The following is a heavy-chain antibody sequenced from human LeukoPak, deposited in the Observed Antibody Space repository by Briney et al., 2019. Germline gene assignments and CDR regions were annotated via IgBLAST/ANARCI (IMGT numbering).Heavy chain of an antibody. CDR2: IIPILGIA. J-gene: IGHJ4*02. D-gene: IGHD3-10*01. CDR3: AREFYFYGSGSYSNDY. V-gene: IGHV1-69*04. CDR1: GGTFSSYP. Sequence: SVTVSFKPSGGTFSSYPINWVRQAPGQGLEWMGRIIPILGIANYAQKFQGRVTITAEKSTSTAYMELSSLRSEDTAVYYCAREFYFYGSGSYSNDYWGQGPLVTVSS.